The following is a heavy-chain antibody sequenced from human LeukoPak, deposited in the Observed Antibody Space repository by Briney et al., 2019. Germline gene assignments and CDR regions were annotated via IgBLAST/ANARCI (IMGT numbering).Heavy chain of an antibody. CDR1: GFTFSDYY. CDR2: ISSSGSTI. V-gene: IGHV3-11*01. Sequence: GGSLRLSCAASGFTFSDYYMSWIRQAPGKGLEGVSYISSSGSTIYYADSVKGRFTISRDNAKNSLYLQMNSLRAEDTAVYYCARATYYGSGSGYYYMDVXXXGTTVTI. CDR3: ARATYYGSGSGYYYMDV. D-gene: IGHD3-10*01. J-gene: IGHJ6*03.